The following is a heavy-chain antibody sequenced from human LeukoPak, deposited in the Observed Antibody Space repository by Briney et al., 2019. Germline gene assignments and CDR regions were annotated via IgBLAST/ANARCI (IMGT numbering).Heavy chain of an antibody. J-gene: IGHJ4*02. CDR3: VSPRGFSYGYFDY. CDR2: IYYSKNT. CDR1: GGSIRSYY. V-gene: IGHV4-39*01. D-gene: IGHD5-18*01. Sequence: SETLSLTCTVSGGSIRSYYWSWIRQPPGKGLEWTGSIYYSKNTYYNPSLKSRVTISADTSKNQFSLTLGSVSATDTAVYYCVSPRGFSYGYFDYWGQGTLVTVSS.